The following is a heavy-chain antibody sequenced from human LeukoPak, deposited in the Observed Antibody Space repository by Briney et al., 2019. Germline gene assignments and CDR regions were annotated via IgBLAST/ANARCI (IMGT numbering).Heavy chain of an antibody. J-gene: IGHJ2*01. CDR1: GFAFTSYS. CDR2: ISSADYGFT. V-gene: IGHV3-23*01. Sequence: PGGSLRLSCTASGFAFTSYSMSWVRQAPEKGREWVSAISSADYGFTYYAESVKGRFTISRDNSKNTLYLQMNSLRAEDTVVYYCVKPLVGAATSKYFDLWGRGTLLSVSS. CDR3: VKPLVGAATSKYFDL. D-gene: IGHD1-26*01.